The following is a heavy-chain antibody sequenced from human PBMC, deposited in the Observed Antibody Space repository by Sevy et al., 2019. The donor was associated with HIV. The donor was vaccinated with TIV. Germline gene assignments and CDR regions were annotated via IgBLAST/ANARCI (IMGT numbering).Heavy chain of an antibody. J-gene: IGHJ4*02. V-gene: IGHV3-23*01. CDR2: ISGSGGST. D-gene: IGHD3-22*01. Sequence: GGSLRLSCVASGFTFSSYAMNWVRQAPGKGLEWVSAISGSGGSTYYVDSVKGRFTISRDNSKNTLYLQMNSLRAEDTAVYFCAKGYYYDSSGCDYWGQGTLVTVSS. CDR1: GFTFSSYA. CDR3: AKGYYYDSSGCDY.